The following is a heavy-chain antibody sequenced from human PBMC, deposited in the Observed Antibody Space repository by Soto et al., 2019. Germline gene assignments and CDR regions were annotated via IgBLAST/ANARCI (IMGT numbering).Heavy chain of an antibody. CDR2: ISSSSSTI. Sequence: GGPLRLCCAASGFTCVGLSMSWVRQAPGKGLEWVSYISSSSSTIYYADSVKGRFTISRDNAKNSLYLQMNSLRAEDTAVYYCARHPERIAEIGWFDPWGQGTLVTVS. D-gene: IGHD6-13*01. CDR3: ARHPERIAEIGWFDP. CDR1: GFTCVGLS. J-gene: IGHJ5*02. V-gene: IGHV3-48*01.